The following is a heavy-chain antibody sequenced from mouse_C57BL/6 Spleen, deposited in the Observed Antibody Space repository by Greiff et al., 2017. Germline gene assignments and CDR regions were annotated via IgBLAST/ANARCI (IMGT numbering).Heavy chain of an antibody. J-gene: IGHJ4*01. CDR2: IWSGGST. D-gene: IGHD1-1*01. V-gene: IGHV2-2*01. Sequence: QVQLKESGPGLVQPSQSLSITCTVSGFSLTSYGVHWVRQSPGKGLEWLGVIWSGGSTDYNAAFISRLSISKDNSKSQVFFKMNSLQADDTAIYYCARKPPPIRSLYAMDYWGQGTSVTVSS. CDR1: GFSLTSYG. CDR3: ARKPPPIRSLYAMDY.